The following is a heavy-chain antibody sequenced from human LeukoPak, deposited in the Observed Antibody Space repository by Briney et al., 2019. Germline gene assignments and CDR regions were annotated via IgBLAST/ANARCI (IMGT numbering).Heavy chain of an antibody. D-gene: IGHD6-13*01. Sequence: SETLSLTCTVSGGSISSYYWTWIRQPPGKGLEWIGYIYFSGSTNYNPSLKSRVTISVDTSKKQFSLKLSSVTAADTAVYYCAREYRSSWYLNWFDPWGQGTLVTVSS. J-gene: IGHJ5*02. CDR2: IYFSGST. V-gene: IGHV4-59*12. CDR1: GGSISSYY. CDR3: AREYRSSWYLNWFDP.